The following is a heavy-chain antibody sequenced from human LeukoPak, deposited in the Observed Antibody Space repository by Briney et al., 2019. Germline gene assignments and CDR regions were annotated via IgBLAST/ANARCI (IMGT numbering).Heavy chain of an antibody. CDR3: ARIYDLLTGSYYFVY. J-gene: IGHJ4*02. CDR2: IKQDGSEK. V-gene: IGHV3-7*03. D-gene: IGHD3-9*01. Sequence: GGSLRLSCAASGFTFSSYWMSWVRQAPGKGLEWVANIKQDGSEKFYVDSVKGRFTISRDNARNSLYLQMNSLRAEDTAVYYCARIYDLLTGSYYFVYWGQGTLVTVSP. CDR1: GFTFSSYW.